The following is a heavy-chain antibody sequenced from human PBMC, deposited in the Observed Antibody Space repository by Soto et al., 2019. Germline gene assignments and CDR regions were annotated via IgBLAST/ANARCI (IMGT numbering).Heavy chain of an antibody. CDR2: IYYSGST. CDR1: GGTISSGSYY. V-gene: IGHV4-61*01. Sequence: NPSETLSLTCTVSGGTISSGSYYWIWIRQPPGKGLEWIGYIYYSGSTNYNPSLKSRVTISVDTSKNQFSLKLSSVTAADTAVYYCARGGSSSSDGWFDPWGQGTLVTVSS. D-gene: IGHD6-6*01. CDR3: ARGGSSSSDGWFDP. J-gene: IGHJ5*02.